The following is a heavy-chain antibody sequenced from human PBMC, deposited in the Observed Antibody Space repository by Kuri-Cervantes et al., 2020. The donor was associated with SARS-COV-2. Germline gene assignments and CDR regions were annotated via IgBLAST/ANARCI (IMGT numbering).Heavy chain of an antibody. V-gene: IGHV3-21*06. CDR2: IGPSNSYI. J-gene: IGHJ4*02. D-gene: IGHD4-17*01. Sequence: GGSLRPSCTASGFTFNTYNMKWVRQAPGKGLEWVSGIGPSNSYIYYADSVKGRFIISRDNAKNSLYLQMNSLRVEDTALYYCARAYGDYVFREGLDSWGQGTLVTVSS. CDR3: ARAYGDYVFREGLDS. CDR1: GFTFNTYN.